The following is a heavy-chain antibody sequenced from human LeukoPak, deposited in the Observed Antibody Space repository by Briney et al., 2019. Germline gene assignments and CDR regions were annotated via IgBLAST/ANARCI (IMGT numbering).Heavy chain of an antibody. V-gene: IGHV4-59*01. CDR2: IYYSGST. Sequence: PSETLSLTCTVSGGSISSYYWSWIRQPPGKGLEWIGYIYYSGSTNYNPSLKSRVTISVDTSKNQFSLKLSSVTAADTAVYYCARGGSRAYFQHWGQGTLVTVSS. J-gene: IGHJ1*01. D-gene: IGHD6-13*01. CDR1: GGSISSYY. CDR3: ARGGSRAYFQH.